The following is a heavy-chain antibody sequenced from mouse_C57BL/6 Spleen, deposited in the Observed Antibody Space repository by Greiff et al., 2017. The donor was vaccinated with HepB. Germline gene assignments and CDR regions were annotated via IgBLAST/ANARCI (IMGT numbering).Heavy chain of an antibody. V-gene: IGHV10-1*01. CDR3: VEEGYAMDY. J-gene: IGHJ4*01. CDR1: GFSFNTYA. CDR2: IRSKSNNYAT. Sequence: EVQGVESGGGLVQPKGSLKLSCAASGFSFNTYAMNWVRQAPGKGLEWVARIRSKSNNYATYYADSVKDRFTISRDDSESMLYLQMNNLKTEDTAMYYCVEEGYAMDYWGQGTSVTVSS.